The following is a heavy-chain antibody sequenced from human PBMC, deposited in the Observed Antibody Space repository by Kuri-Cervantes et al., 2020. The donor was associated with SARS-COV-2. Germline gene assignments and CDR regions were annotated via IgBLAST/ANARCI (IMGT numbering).Heavy chain of an antibody. CDR3: ARDRLVWYESMVRGVDDGMDV. Sequence: GESLKISCAASGFTFSSYGMHWVRQAPGKGLEWVAVISYDGSNKYYADSVKGRFTISRDNSKNTLYLQMNSLRAEDTAVYYCARDRLVWYESMVRGVDDGMDVWGQGTTVTVSS. CDR2: ISYDGSNK. V-gene: IGHV3-30*19. CDR1: GFTFSSYG. J-gene: IGHJ6*02. D-gene: IGHD3-10*01.